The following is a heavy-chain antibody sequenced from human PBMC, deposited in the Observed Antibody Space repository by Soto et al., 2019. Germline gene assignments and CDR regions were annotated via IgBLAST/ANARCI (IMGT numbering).Heavy chain of an antibody. CDR2: INPSGSST. V-gene: IGHV1-46*01. J-gene: IGHJ4*02. D-gene: IGHD3-22*01. CDR1: GYTFTTYY. CDR3: ARSPGSGYSHFDD. Sequence: QVQLVQSGAEVQKPGASVRVSCKASGYTFTTYYMHWVRQAPRQGLEWMGIINPSGSSTSYAQKFQGIVTISSDRSTSTVYMELISLRSEDTDVYYCARSPGSGYSHFDDWGQGPLVTVSS.